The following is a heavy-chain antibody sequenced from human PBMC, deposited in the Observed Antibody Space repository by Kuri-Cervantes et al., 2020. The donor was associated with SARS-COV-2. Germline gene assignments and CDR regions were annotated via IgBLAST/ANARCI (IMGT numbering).Heavy chain of an antibody. CDR1: GGSISNGGYP. CDR2: IFHSGTA. Sequence: LRLSCAVSGGSISNGGYPWIWIRQPPGKGPEYIGYIFHSGTAYYNPSLKSRVAMSADRSKNQFSLNLRSVTAADTAVYYCARATLTMNFDYWGPGALVTVSS. J-gene: IGHJ4*02. V-gene: IGHV4-30-2*01. D-gene: IGHD3-3*01. CDR3: ARATLTMNFDY.